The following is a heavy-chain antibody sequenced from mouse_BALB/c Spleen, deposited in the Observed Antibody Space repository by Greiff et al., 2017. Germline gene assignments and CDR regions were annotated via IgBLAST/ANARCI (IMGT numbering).Heavy chain of an antibody. Sequence: QVTLQVSGPGLLQPSPTLSLTCSFSGFSLSTSGMGVSWIRQPSGKGLEWLAHLYWDDDKRYHPSLKSRLTISKDTSRNQVFLKITSLDTADTATDYCARRAEYCNDVAYWGQGTLVTVSA. CDR1: GFSLSTSGMG. J-gene: IGHJ3*01. V-gene: IGHV8-12*01. CDR3: ARRAEYCNDVAY. D-gene: IGHD2-10*02. CDR2: LYWDDDK.